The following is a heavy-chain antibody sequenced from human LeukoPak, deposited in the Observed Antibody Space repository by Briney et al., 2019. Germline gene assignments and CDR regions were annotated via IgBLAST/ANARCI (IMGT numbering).Heavy chain of an antibody. CDR2: ISSSGSTI. V-gene: IGHV3-48*03. D-gene: IGHD3-10*02. CDR3: AELGITMIGGV. CDR1: GFTFSSYE. Sequence: GGSLRLSCAASGFTFSSYEMNWVRQAPGKGLEGVSYISSSGSTIYYADSVKGRFTISRDNDKNSLYLQMNSLRAEDTAVYYCAELGITMIGGVWGKGTTVTIYS. J-gene: IGHJ6*04.